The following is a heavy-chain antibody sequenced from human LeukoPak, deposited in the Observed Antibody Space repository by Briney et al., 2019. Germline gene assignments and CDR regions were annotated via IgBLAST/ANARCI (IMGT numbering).Heavy chain of an antibody. D-gene: IGHD3-22*01. J-gene: IGHJ4*02. CDR2: INHSGGT. CDR3: ARGGNYYDSSGYYRHDY. CDR1: GGSFSGYY. Sequence: PSETLSLTCVVYGGSFSGYYWSWIRQPPGKGLEWIGEINHSGGTNYNPSLKSRVTISVDTSKNQFSLKLSSVTAADTAVYYCARGGNYYDSSGYYRHDYWGQGTLVTVSS. V-gene: IGHV4-34*01.